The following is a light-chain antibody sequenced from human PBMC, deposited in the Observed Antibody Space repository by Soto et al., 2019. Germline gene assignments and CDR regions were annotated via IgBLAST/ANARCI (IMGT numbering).Light chain of an antibody. V-gene: IGLV2-8*01. CDR3: TSYAGGNNV. CDR2: EVN. J-gene: IGLJ1*01. CDR1: STDVGGYDY. Sequence: QSALTQPPSASGSPGQSVTISCTGTSTDVGGYDYVSWYQRHPGKVPKLMIYEVNKRPSGVPDRFSGSKSGNTASLTVSGLQPEGEADYYCTSYAGGNNVFGTGTKLTVL.